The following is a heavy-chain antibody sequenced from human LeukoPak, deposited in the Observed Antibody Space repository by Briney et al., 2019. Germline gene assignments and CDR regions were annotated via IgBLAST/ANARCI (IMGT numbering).Heavy chain of an antibody. J-gene: IGHJ4*02. V-gene: IGHV3-23*01. CDR1: GFTFSSYA. Sequence: GGSLRLSCGASGFTFSSYAMSWVRQTPGRGREGVAGVSPSGGRTLYADSVEGRFTISRDNSNDTVYLQLSSLRAEDSALYYCAKVRGVYCSSPACYYYDSWGQGTPVTVSS. CDR2: VSPSGGRT. CDR3: AKVRGVYCSSPACYYYDS. D-gene: IGHD2-2*01.